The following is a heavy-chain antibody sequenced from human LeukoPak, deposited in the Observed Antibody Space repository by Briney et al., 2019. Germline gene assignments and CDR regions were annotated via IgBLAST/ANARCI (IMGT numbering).Heavy chain of an antibody. V-gene: IGHV1-18*01. J-gene: IGHJ4*02. D-gene: IGHD3-22*01. CDR2: ISAYNGNT. CDR3: ARETYDRSNDY. Sequence: ASVKVFCKASVYTFTSYGISWVRQAPGQGLEWMGWISAYNGNTNYAQKLQGRVTMTTDTSTSTAYMELRSLRSDDTAVYYCARETYDRSNDYWGQGTLVTVSS. CDR1: VYTFTSYG.